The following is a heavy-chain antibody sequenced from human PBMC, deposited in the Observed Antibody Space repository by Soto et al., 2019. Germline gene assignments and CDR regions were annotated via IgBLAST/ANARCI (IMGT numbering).Heavy chain of an antibody. D-gene: IGHD6-19*01. V-gene: IGHV3-23*01. CDR3: ARRGSGGYYDY. CDR2: ISGSGGST. CDR1: GFTFSSYA. J-gene: IGHJ4*02. Sequence: EVQLLESGGGLVQPGGSLRLSCAASGFTFSSYAMRWVRQAPGKGLEWVSAISGSGGSTYYADSVKGRFTISRDNPKNTLYLQMNSLRAEDTAVCYCARRGSGGYYDYWGQGTLVTVSS.